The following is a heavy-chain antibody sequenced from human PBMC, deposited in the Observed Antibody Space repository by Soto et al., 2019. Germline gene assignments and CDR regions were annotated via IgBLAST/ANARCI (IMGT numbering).Heavy chain of an antibody. D-gene: IGHD2-8*02. CDR2: IYWNDGK. J-gene: IGHJ4*02. V-gene: IGHV2-5*01. CDR3: AHLSMYCNSGSWSMAY. CDR1: GFSLSTAGVA. Sequence: QITLKESAPTLVKPTQTLTLTCTFSGFSLSTAGVAVGWIRQPPGKALEWLALIYWNDGKRYSPSLKSRLTITKDTSKNQVVLTLANMVPADAATYFCAHLSMYCNSGSWSMAYWGQGTLVAVSS.